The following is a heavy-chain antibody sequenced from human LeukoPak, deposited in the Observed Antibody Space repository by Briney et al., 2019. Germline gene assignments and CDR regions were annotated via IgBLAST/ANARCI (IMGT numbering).Heavy chain of an antibody. CDR1: GYTFTSYD. V-gene: IGHV1-8*02. CDR3: ARDKAVGATLFDY. CDR2: MNPNSGNT. Sequence: VASVKVSCKASGYTFTSYDINWVRQATGQGLEWMGWMNPNSGNTGYAQKFQGRVTMTRDMSTSTVYMELSSLRSEDTAVYYCARDKAVGATLFDYWGQGTLVTVSS. D-gene: IGHD1-26*01. J-gene: IGHJ4*02.